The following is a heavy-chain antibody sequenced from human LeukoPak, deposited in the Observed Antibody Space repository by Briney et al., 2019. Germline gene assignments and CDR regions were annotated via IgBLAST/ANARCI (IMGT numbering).Heavy chain of an antibody. V-gene: IGHV4-34*01. CDR2: INYSGGN. J-gene: IGHJ4*01. CDR1: GGSFSQYY. CDR3: ARHAPVEPPARAFDF. D-gene: IGHD2-2*01. Sequence: SETLSLTCAVYGGSFSQYYWSWVRQPPGKGLEWIGEINYSGGNNYNPSLKSRLTISVDTSKNQFSLRLSSVTAADTAIYYCARHAPVEPPARAFDFGGHGNLVVV.